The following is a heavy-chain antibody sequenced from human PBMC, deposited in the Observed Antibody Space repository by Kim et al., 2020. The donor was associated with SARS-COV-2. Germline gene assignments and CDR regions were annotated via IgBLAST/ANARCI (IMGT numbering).Heavy chain of an antibody. J-gene: IGHJ6*02. V-gene: IGHV4-59*01. CDR3: ARDGRGLYYSMDV. CDR1: GGSISSYY. Sequence: SETLSHTCTVSGGSISSYYWSWIRQPPGKGLEWIGYMYYSGSTNYNPSLKSRVTISVDTSKNQFSLKLSSVTAADTAVYYCARDGRGLYYSMDVWGQGTT. CDR2: MYYSGST.